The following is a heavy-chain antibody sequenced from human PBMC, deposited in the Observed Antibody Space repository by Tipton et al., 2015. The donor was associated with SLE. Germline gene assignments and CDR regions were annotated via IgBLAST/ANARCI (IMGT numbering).Heavy chain of an antibody. CDR1: GGSFSGYY. J-gene: IGHJ6*02. D-gene: IGHD3-3*01. V-gene: IGHV4-34*01. Sequence: TLSLTCAVYGGSFSGYYWSWIRQPPGKGLEWIGEINHSGSTNCNPSLKSRVTISVDTSKNQFSLKLSSVTAADTAVYYCARASVSWSGYYNGMDVWGQGTTVTVSS. CDR3: ARASVSWSGYYNGMDV. CDR2: INHSGST.